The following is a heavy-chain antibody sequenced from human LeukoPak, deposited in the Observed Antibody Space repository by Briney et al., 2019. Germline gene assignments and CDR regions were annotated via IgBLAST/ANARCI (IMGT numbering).Heavy chain of an antibody. Sequence: SETLSLTCSVSGGSISSYYWSWLRQPPGKGLEWIGYIYYSGSTNYSPSLKSRVTISVDSSKNQFSLKLSSVTATDTAVYYCARGSYDSSGYYYVGVDYWGQGTLVTVSS. V-gene: IGHV4-59*01. D-gene: IGHD3-22*01. J-gene: IGHJ4*02. CDR2: IYYSGST. CDR3: ARGSYDSSGYYYVGVDY. CDR1: GGSISSYY.